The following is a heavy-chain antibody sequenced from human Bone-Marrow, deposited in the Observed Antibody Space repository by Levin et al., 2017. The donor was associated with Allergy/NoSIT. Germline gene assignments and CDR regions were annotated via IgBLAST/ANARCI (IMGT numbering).Heavy chain of an antibody. Sequence: PGGSLRLSCAASGFTFGDYAMHWVRQAPGKGLEWVSSINWSSGSIGYADSVKGRFTISRDNAKNSLYLQMNSLRAEDTAFYYCARDRGSNYYYGMDVWGQGTTVTVSS. D-gene: IGHD2-2*01. V-gene: IGHV3-9*01. CDR1: GFTFGDYA. CDR2: INWSSGSI. J-gene: IGHJ6*02. CDR3: ARDRGSNYYYGMDV.